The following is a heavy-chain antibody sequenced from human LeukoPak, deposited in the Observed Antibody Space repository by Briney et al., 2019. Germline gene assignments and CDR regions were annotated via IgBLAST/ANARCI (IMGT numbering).Heavy chain of an antibody. CDR2: IYTSGST. Sequence: PSETLSLTCTVSGGSISNYYWSWIRQPAGKGLEWIGRIYTSGSTNYNPSLKSRVTISVDKSKNQFSLKLNSVTAADTAVYYCARGLDYYASGSQIDYWGQGTLVTVSS. J-gene: IGHJ4*02. CDR3: ARGLDYYASGSQIDY. CDR1: GGSISNYY. D-gene: IGHD3-10*01. V-gene: IGHV4-4*07.